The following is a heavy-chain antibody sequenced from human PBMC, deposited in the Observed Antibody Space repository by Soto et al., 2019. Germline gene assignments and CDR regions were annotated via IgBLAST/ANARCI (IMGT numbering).Heavy chain of an antibody. CDR1: GYTFTSYG. CDR2: IRAYNGNT. V-gene: IGHV1-18*01. J-gene: IGHJ4*02. D-gene: IGHD3-9*01. CDR3: ATDPGFRSDY. Sequence: QVQLVQSGAEVKKPGASVKVSCKASGYTFTSYGISWVRQATGQGLEWMGWIRAYNGNTNYAEKLQGRVTMTTDTSTRTAYMELRSLRSAATAVYCCATDPGFRSDYWGQGNRVTVSS.